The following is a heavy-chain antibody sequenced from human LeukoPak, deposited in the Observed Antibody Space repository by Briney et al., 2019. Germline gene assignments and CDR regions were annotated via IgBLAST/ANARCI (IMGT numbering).Heavy chain of an antibody. V-gene: IGHV4-59*01. D-gene: IGHD1-26*01. CDR2: IYYSGST. Sequence: PSETLSLTCTVSGGSISSYYWSWIRQPPGKELEWIGYIYYSGSTNYNPSLKSRVTISVDTSKNQFSLKLSSVTAADTAVYYCARDQGELPDYWGQGTLVTVSS. CDR3: ARDQGELPDY. CDR1: GGSISSYY. J-gene: IGHJ4*02.